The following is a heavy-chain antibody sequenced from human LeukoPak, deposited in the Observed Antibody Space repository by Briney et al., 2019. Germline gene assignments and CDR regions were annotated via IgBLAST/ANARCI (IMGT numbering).Heavy chain of an antibody. Sequence: PGGSLRLSCATSGFTFSSYEMDWVRPAPGKGLEWVSYISSSGSTIYYADSVKVRFTISRDNAKNSLYLQMNSLRAKDTAFYYFAGLEDSSGYYSHSGGDFDIWGQGTMVTVSS. CDR2: ISSSGSTI. D-gene: IGHD3-22*01. CDR1: GFTFSSYE. CDR3: AGLEDSSGYYSHSGGDFDI. J-gene: IGHJ3*02. V-gene: IGHV3-48*03.